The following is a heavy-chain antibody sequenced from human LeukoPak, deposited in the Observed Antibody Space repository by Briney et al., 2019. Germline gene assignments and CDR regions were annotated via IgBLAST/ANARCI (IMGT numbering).Heavy chain of an antibody. CDR1: GYTFTGYY. D-gene: IGHD1-14*01. J-gene: IGHJ4*02. V-gene: IGHV1-2*02. CDR3: ARGKGTGYDFDY. Sequence: ASVKVSCKASGYTFTGYYMHWVRQAPGQGLEWMGWINLNSGGTNYAQKFQGRVTMTRDTSISTAYMELSRLRSDDTAVYYCARGKGTGYDFDYWGQGTQVTVSS. CDR2: INLNSGGT.